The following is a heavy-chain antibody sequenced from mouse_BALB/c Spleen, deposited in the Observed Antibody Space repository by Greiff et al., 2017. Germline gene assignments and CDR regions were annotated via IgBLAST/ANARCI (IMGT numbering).Heavy chain of an antibody. CDR2: IRNKANGYTT. J-gene: IGHJ4*01. CDR1: GFTFTDYY. D-gene: IGHD2-1*01. Sequence: EVQVVESGGGLVQPGGSLRLSCATSGFTFTDYYMSWVRQPPGKALEWLGFIRNKANGYTTEYSASVKGRFTISRDNSQSILYLQMNTLRAEDSATYYCARDGNYKDAMDYWGQGTSVTVSS. V-gene: IGHV7-3*02. CDR3: ARDGNYKDAMDY.